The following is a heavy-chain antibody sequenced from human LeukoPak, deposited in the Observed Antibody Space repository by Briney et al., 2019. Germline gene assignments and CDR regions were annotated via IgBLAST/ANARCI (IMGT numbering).Heavy chain of an antibody. CDR3: AKGPRPTVTTTFDY. J-gene: IGHJ4*02. CDR2: IRYDGTNK. CDR1: GFTFSSYG. D-gene: IGHD4-11*01. Sequence: GGSLRLSCAASGFTFSSYGMNWVRQAPGKGLEWVAFIRYDGTNKYYADSVKGRFTISRDNSKNTLYLQMNSLRAEDTAVYYCAKGPRPTVTTTFDYWGQGTLVTVSS. V-gene: IGHV3-30*02.